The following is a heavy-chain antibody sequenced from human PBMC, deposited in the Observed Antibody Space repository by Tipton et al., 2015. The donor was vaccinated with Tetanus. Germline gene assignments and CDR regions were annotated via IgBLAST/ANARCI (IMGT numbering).Heavy chain of an antibody. CDR1: GFDFSNYK. CDR3: ATGVTLDS. J-gene: IGHJ4*02. CDR2: ISSRNTYI. Sequence: SLRLSCAASGFDFSNYKINWVRQAPGQALEWVASISSRNTYISYADSVKGRFTISRDNAKSSLYLQMNSLRAEDTAIYYCATGVTLDSWGQGTLVTVSS. V-gene: IGHV3-21*06. D-gene: IGHD1-14*01.